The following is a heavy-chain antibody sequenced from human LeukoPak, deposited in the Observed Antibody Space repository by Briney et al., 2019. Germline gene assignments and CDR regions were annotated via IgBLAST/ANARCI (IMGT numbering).Heavy chain of an antibody. Sequence: PGRSLRLSCAASGFTFDDYAMHWVRQAPGKGLEWVSGISWNSGSIGYADSVKGRFTISRDNAKNSLYLQMNSLRAEDTALYYCAKGLVRGVIRPPWFDPWGQGTLVTVSS. V-gene: IGHV3-9*01. J-gene: IGHJ5*02. CDR2: ISWNSGSI. CDR1: GFTFDDYA. D-gene: IGHD3-10*01. CDR3: AKGLVRGVIRPPWFDP.